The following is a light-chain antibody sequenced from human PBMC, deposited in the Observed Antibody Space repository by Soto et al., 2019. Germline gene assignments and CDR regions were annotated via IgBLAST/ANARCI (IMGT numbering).Light chain of an antibody. J-gene: IGLJ1*01. V-gene: IGLV2-14*01. Sequence: QSALTQPASVSGSPGQSITISCTGTSSDVGNYKYVSWYQQHPGKAPKLMIYEVSNRPSGVSNRFSGSKSGNTASLTISGLQAEDETDYYCSSYAGRNLLLFGAGTKVTVL. CDR2: EVS. CDR3: SSYAGRNLLL. CDR1: SSDVGNYKY.